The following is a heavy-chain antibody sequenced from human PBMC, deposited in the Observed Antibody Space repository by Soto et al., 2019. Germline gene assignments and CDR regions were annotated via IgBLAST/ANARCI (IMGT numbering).Heavy chain of an antibody. CDR3: ASGVNWFDP. D-gene: IGHD3-16*01. V-gene: IGHV4-59*01. Sequence: SETLSLTCNVSGGSISNYYWTWVRQSPEKGLEWIGYMYYNGNINYNPSLKSRVTISIDRSKNQFSLTLKSVTAADTAVYYCASGVNWFDPWGQGVLVTVSS. J-gene: IGHJ5*02. CDR2: MYYNGNI. CDR1: GGSISNYY.